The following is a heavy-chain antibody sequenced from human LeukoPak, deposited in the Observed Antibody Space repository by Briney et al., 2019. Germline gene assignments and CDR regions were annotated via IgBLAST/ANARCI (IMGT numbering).Heavy chain of an antibody. CDR3: ARERFCVSTNCAYDC. D-gene: IGHD2-2*01. CDR1: GFSSSDYT. J-gene: IGHJ4*02. V-gene: IGHV3-23*01. Sequence: PGGSLRLSCAASGFSSSDYTMNWVRQSPGKGLEWVSGISVSDDSTYYADSVKGRFTISRDKSNNMLYLQMNSLRAEDTAVYYCARERFCVSTNCAYDCWGQGTPVTVSS. CDR2: ISVSDDST.